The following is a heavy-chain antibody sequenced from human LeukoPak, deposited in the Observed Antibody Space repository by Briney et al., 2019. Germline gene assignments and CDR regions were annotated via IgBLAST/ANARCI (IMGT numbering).Heavy chain of an antibody. CDR2: IIPILGIA. J-gene: IGHJ3*02. Sequence: SVKVSCKASGGTFSSYAISWVRQAPGQGLEWMGRIIPILGIANYAQKFQGRVTITADKSTSTAYMELSSLRSEDTAVYYCARERTSGDVFDIWGQGTMVTVSS. V-gene: IGHV1-69*04. CDR1: GGTFSSYA. D-gene: IGHD1/OR15-1a*01. CDR3: ARERTSGDVFDI.